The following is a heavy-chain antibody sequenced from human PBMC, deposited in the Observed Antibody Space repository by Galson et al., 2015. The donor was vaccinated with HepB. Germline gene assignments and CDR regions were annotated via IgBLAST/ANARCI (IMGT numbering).Heavy chain of an antibody. J-gene: IGHJ5*02. CDR1: GFTFSSYG. Sequence: SLRLSCAASGFTFSSYGMHWVRQAPGKGLEWVAVIWYGGSNKYYADSVKGRFTISRGNSKNTLYLQMNSLRAEDTAVYYCAREGIAVASTKNWFDPWGQGTLVTVSS. CDR3: AREGIAVASTKNWFDP. V-gene: IGHV3-33*01. D-gene: IGHD6-19*01. CDR2: IWYGGSNK.